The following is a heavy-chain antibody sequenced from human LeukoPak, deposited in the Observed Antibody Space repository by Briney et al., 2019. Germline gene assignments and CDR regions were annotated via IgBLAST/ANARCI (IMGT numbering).Heavy chain of an antibody. D-gene: IGHD1-26*01. V-gene: IGHV4-34*01. CDR2: INHSGST. J-gene: IGHJ4*02. CDR1: GGSFSGYY. CDR3: ARGHYSGSYGVRPRYFAY. Sequence: PSETLSLTCAVYGGSFSGYYWSWIRQPPGKGLEWIGEINHSGSTNYNPSLKSRVTISVDTSKNQFSLKLSSVTAADTAVYHSARGHYSGSYGVRPRYFAYWGQGTLVTVSS.